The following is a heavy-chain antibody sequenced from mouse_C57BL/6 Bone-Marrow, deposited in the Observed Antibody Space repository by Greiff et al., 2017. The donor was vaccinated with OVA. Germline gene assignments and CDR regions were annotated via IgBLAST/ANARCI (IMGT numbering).Heavy chain of an antibody. CDR3: TFYDYGFDY. J-gene: IGHJ2*01. D-gene: IGHD2-4*01. Sequence: EVQLQQSGAELVRPGASVKLSCTASGFNIKDDYMHWVKQRPEQGLEWIGWIDPENGDTEYASKFQGKATITADTSSNTAYLQLSSLTSEDTAVYYCTFYDYGFDYWGQGTTLTVSS. CDR1: GFNIKDDY. V-gene: IGHV14-4*01. CDR2: IDPENGDT.